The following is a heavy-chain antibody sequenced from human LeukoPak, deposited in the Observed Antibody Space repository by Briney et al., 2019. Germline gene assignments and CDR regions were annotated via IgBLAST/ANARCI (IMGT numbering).Heavy chain of an antibody. V-gene: IGHV3-30*18. CDR1: GFTFSSYG. CDR2: ISYGGRNK. CDR3: AKDGRALGYCSSTSCYAHWFDP. D-gene: IGHD2-2*01. Sequence: GRSLRLSCAASGFTFSSYGMHWVRQAPGKGLEWVAVISYGGRNKYYADSVKGRFTIPRDNSKNTLYLQMNSLRAEDTAVYYCAKDGRALGYCSSTSCYAHWFDPWGQGTLVTVS. J-gene: IGHJ5*02.